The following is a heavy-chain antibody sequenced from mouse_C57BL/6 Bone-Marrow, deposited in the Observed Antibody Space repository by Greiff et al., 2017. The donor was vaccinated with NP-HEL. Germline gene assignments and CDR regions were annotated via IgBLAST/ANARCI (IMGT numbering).Heavy chain of an antibody. CDR2: IHPNSGST. Sequence: QVQLQQPGAELVKPGASVKLSCKASGYTFTSYWMHWVKQRPGQGLEWIGMIHPNSGSTNYNEKFKSKATLTVDKSSSTAYMQLSSLTSEDSAVYYCARGHGNYWYFDVWGTGTTVTVSS. J-gene: IGHJ1*03. CDR3: ARGHGNYWYFDV. V-gene: IGHV1-64*01. CDR1: GYTFTSYW. D-gene: IGHD2-1*01.